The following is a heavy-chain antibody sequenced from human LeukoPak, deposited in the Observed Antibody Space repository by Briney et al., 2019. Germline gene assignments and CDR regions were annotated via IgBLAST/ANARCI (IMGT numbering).Heavy chain of an antibody. CDR2: IHYSGST. CDR1: GGSISSYY. D-gene: IGHD5-18*01. CDR3: ARVGYSYGYDY. J-gene: IGHJ4*02. V-gene: IGHV4-59*01. Sequence: SETLSLTCTVSGGSISSYYWSWIRQPPGKGLEWIGYIHYSGSTNYNPSLKSRVTISADTSKNQFSLKLSSVTVADTAVYYCARVGYSYGYDYWGQGTLVTVSS.